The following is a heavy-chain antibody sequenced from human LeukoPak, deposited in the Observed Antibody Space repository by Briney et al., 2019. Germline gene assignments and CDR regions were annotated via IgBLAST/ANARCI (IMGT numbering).Heavy chain of an antibody. CDR2: INDSGST. V-gene: IGHV4-34*01. D-gene: IGHD3-10*01. CDR1: GGSFSGYY. CDR3: ARLSTYGSGSSRYYYMDV. Sequence: SETLSLTCAVYGGSFSGYYWSRIRQPPGKGLEWIGEINDSGSTNYNPSLKSRVTISVDTSKNQFSLKLSSVTAADTAVYYCARLSTYGSGSSRYYYMDVWGKGTTVTISS. J-gene: IGHJ6*03.